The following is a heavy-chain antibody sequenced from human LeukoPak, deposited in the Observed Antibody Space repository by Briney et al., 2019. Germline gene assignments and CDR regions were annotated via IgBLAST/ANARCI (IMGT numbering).Heavy chain of an antibody. CDR1: GFTFSSFA. V-gene: IGHV3-23*01. CDR2: IIDSGSST. CDR3: AKDEYYYGMDV. J-gene: IGHJ6*02. Sequence: GGSLRLSCAASGFTFSSFAMSWVRQAPGKGLEWVSVIIDSGSSTYYADSVKGRFTISRDNSKRTLYLQMNSLRAEDTAVYYCAKDEYYYGMDVWGHGTTVTVSS.